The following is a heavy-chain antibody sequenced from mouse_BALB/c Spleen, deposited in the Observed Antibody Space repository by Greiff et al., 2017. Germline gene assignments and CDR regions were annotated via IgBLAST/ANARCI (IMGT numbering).Heavy chain of an antibody. CDR2: IYPGDGDT. V-gene: IGHV1-87*01. D-gene: IGHD4-1*01. J-gene: IGHJ3*01. CDR1: GYTFTSYW. CDR3: AREITGSAWFAY. Sequence: QVQLQQSGAELARPGASVKLSCKASGYTFTSYWMQWVKQRPGQGLEWIGAIYPGDGDTRYTQKFKGKATLTADKSSSTAYMQLSSLASEDSAVYYCAREITGSAWFAYWGQGTLVTVSA.